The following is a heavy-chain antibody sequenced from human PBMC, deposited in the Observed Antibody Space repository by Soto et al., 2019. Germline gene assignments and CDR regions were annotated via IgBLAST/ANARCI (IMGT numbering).Heavy chain of an antibody. D-gene: IGHD2-8*02. J-gene: IGHJ3*02. CDR3: AKATATGGGAFEI. CDR2: ILVGGST. CDR1: GFICSSYD. V-gene: IGHV3-23*01. Sequence: GGSLSLSCAVSGFICSSYDMSWVRQAPGKGLEWVSTILVGGSTHYEDSVKGRFTISRDTSKNTVYLQMNSLTAGDTAVYYCAKATATGGGAFEICGQGTLVTVSS.